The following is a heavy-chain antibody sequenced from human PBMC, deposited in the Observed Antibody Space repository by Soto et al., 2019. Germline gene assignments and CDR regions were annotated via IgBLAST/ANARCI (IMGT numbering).Heavy chain of an antibody. CDR2: IYHSGST. CDR3: ARLAPDAFDI. V-gene: IGHV4-30-2*01. J-gene: IGHJ3*02. Sequence: QLQLLESGSGLVKPSQTLSLTCAVSGGSISSGGYSWSWIRQPPGKGLEWIGYIYHSGSTYYNPSLKSRVTISVDRSKNQFSLKLSSVTAADTSVYYCARLAPDAFDIWGQGTMVTVSS. D-gene: IGHD3-3*02. CDR1: GGSISSGGYS.